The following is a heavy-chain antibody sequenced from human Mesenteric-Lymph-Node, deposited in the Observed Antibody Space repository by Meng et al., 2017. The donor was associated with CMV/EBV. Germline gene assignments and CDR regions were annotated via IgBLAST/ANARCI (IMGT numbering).Heavy chain of an antibody. V-gene: IGHV3-48*04. CDR1: GFSFSSYS. CDR3: ARDRSGYYDY. Sequence: GGSLRLSCAASGFSFSSYSMKWVRQAPGKGLEWVSYISSSSSTIYYADSVKGRFTISRDNAKNSLYLRMNSLRAEDTAVYYCARDRSGYYDYWGQGTLVTVSS. D-gene: IGHD3-22*01. CDR2: ISSSSSTI. J-gene: IGHJ4*02.